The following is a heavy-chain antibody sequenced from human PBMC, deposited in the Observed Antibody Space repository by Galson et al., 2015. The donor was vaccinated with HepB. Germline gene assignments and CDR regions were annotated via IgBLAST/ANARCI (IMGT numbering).Heavy chain of an antibody. D-gene: IGHD3-16*01. J-gene: IGHJ1*01. CDR3: AKAGTRLNPGFRLGSGYFQH. CDR2: ISSSSGYI. V-gene: IGHV3-21*01. CDR1: GFTFSNSG. Sequence: SLRLSCAASGFTFSNSGMNWVRQAPGKGLEWVSSISSSSGYIHYADSVKGRFTISRDNANNLLYLQMNSQRAEDTAVYYCAKAGTRLNPGFRLGSGYFQHWGQGTLVTVSS.